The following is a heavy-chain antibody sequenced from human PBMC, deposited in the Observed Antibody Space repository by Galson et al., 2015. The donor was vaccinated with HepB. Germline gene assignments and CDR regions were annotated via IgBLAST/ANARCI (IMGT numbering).Heavy chain of an antibody. D-gene: IGHD3-10*01. CDR2: TSGSGHTT. CDR1: GFTFSDYA. Sequence: SLRLSCATSGFTFSDYAMNWVRQAPGKGLDWVSGTSGSGHTTLYADSVKGRFTISRDNSKNTLYLHMNNLRAEDTAVYYCAKVPDSYASGNYFAFEIWGQGTMVTVSS. J-gene: IGHJ3*02. V-gene: IGHV3-23*01. CDR3: AKVPDSYASGNYFAFEI.